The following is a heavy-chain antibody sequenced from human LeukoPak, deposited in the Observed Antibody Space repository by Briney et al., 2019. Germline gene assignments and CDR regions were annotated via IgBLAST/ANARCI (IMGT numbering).Heavy chain of an antibody. V-gene: IGHV4-61*05. CDR3: ARGDFCSKSNCYLRPMDV. CDR2: IYYSGST. D-gene: IGHD3-3*01. J-gene: IGHJ6*03. CDR1: GGSISGSTYF. Sequence: SETLSLTCTVSGGSISGSTYFWGWIRQPPEKGLEWIGYIYYSGSTTYNPSLKSRVTMSVDTAKNQFSLKLRSVTAADTAVYFCARGDFCSKSNCYLRPMDVWGKGTTVTVSS.